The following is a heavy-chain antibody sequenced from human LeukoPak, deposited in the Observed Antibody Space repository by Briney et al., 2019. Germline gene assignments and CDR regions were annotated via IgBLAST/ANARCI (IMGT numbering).Heavy chain of an antibody. J-gene: IGHJ4*02. Sequence: GGSLRLSCAASGFTFSSYSMNWVRQAPGKGLEWVSSISSSSSYIYYADSVKGRFTISSDNAKNSLYLQLNSLRSEDTAVYYCARAAYCGGDCYSNFWGQGTLVTVSS. V-gene: IGHV3-21*01. CDR3: ARAAYCGGDCYSNF. D-gene: IGHD2-21*02. CDR1: GFTFSSYS. CDR2: ISSSSSYI.